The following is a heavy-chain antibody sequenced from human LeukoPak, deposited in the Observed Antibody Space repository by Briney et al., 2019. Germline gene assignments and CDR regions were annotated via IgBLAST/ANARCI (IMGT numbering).Heavy chain of an antibody. D-gene: IGHD3-22*01. J-gene: IGHJ4*02. CDR3: ARAEEITMIPDY. Sequence: KPSETLSLTCTVSGGSISSYYWNWIRQPPGEGLERIGYFHYSGSTNYNPSLKSRVTISVDTSKNQFSLKLSSVTAADTAVYYCARAEEITMIPDYWGQGTLVTVSS. V-gene: IGHV4-59*01. CDR1: GGSISSYY. CDR2: FHYSGST.